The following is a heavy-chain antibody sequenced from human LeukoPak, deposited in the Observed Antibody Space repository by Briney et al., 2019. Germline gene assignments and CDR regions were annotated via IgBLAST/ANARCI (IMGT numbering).Heavy chain of an antibody. CDR1: GFTFDDYT. V-gene: IGHV3-9*01. CDR2: ISWNSGSI. J-gene: IGHJ4*02. D-gene: IGHD5-18*01. Sequence: GGYLTLYCAASGFTFDDYTMPRVRQAPGKGLEWVLGISWNSGSIGYADTVKGRFTITRDNAKNSLYLQMNSLRAEDTALYYCAKDGGFTAMVELDYWGQGTLVTVSS. CDR3: AKDGGFTAMVELDY.